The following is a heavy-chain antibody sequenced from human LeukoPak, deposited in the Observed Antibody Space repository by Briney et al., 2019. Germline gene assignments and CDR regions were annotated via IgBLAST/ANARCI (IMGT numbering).Heavy chain of an antibody. CDR1: GFTFSSYS. V-gene: IGHV3-23*01. J-gene: IGHJ4*02. CDR2: ITGSGGST. D-gene: IGHD4-23*01. Sequence: GGSLRLSCAASGFTFSSYSMNWVRQAPGKGLEWVSSITGSGGSTYYGDSVKGRFTISRDNSKNTLYLQMNSLRAEDTAVYYCASDGGYWGQGTLVTVSS. CDR3: ASDGGY.